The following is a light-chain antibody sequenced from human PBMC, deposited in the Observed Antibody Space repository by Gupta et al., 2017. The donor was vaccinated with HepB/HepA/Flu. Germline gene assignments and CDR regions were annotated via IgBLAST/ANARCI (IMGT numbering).Light chain of an antibody. Sequence: QPVVTQEPSLTVSPGGTVTRTCASSTGAVTSRPFPYWFQQKPGQAPRTLVYETSNKHSWTPARFSGSLLGGKAALTLSGAQPEDEAEYYCLLSSGGARVFGGGPKLTVL. CDR2: ETS. CDR3: LLSSGGARV. V-gene: IGLV7-46*01. CDR1: TGAVTSRPF. J-gene: IGLJ3*02.